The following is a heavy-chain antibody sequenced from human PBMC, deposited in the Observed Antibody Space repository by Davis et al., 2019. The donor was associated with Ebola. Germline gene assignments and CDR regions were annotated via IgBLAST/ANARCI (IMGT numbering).Heavy chain of an antibody. CDR2: ISSSSSYI. Sequence: ETLSLTCTVSGGSISSSSYYWGWIRQPPGKGLEWVSSISSSSSYIYYADSVKGRFTISRDNAKNSLYLQMNSLRAEDTAVYYCARGGPAAKVYYYYMDVWGKGTTVTVSS. CDR1: GGSISSSS. D-gene: IGHD2-2*01. CDR3: ARGGPAAKVYYYYMDV. J-gene: IGHJ6*03. V-gene: IGHV3-21*01.